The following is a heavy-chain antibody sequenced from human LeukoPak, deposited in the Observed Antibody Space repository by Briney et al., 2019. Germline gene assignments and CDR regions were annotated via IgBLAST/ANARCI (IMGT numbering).Heavy chain of an antibody. V-gene: IGHV3-21*04. D-gene: IGHD3-22*01. CDR3: AKDLFYDSSGFDY. CDR1: GFTFSSYS. CDR2: ISSSSSYI. Sequence: PGGSLRLSCAASGFTFSSYSMNWVRQAPGKGLEWVSSISSSSSYIYYADSVKGRFTISRDNAKNSLYLQMNSLRAEDTALYYCAKDLFYDSSGFDYWGQGTLVTVSS. J-gene: IGHJ4*02.